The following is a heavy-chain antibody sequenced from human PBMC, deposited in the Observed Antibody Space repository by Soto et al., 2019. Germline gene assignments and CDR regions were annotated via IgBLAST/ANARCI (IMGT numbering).Heavy chain of an antibody. Sequence: GGSMRLACAASGFTFDDYTMHWVRQAPGKGLEWVSLISWDGGSTYYADSVKGRFTISRDNSKNSLYLQMNSLRTEDTALYYCARAPTYYDFWSGYYSNYCYYGMDVWGQGTTVTVSS. CDR1: GFTFDDYT. V-gene: IGHV3-43*01. J-gene: IGHJ6*02. CDR2: ISWDGGST. D-gene: IGHD3-3*01. CDR3: ARAPTYYDFWSGYYSNYCYYGMDV.